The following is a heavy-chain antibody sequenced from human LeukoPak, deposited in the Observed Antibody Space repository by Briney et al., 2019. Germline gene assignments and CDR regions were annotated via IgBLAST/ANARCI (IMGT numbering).Heavy chain of an antibody. D-gene: IGHD6-13*01. Sequence: PAGGSLRLSCAAPGFTFSSYWMSWVRQAPGKGLEWVANIKQDGSEKYYVDSVKGRFTISRDNAKNSLYLQMNSLRAEDTAVYYCARDRRIAAAGDWYFDLWGRGTLVTVSS. CDR2: IKQDGSEK. V-gene: IGHV3-7*01. CDR1: GFTFSSYW. CDR3: ARDRRIAAAGDWYFDL. J-gene: IGHJ2*01.